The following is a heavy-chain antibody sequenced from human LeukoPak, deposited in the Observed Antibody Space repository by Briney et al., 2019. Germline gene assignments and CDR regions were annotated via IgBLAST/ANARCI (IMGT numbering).Heavy chain of an antibody. Sequence: ASVKVSCKASGYTFTSYGISWVRQAPGQGLEWMGWISAYNGNTNYAQKLQGRVTMTTDTSTSTAYMELRGLRSDDTAVYYCAREPNYYDSSDFDYWGQGTLVTVSS. CDR1: GYTFTSYG. J-gene: IGHJ4*02. CDR3: AREPNYYDSSDFDY. CDR2: ISAYNGNT. D-gene: IGHD3-22*01. V-gene: IGHV1-18*01.